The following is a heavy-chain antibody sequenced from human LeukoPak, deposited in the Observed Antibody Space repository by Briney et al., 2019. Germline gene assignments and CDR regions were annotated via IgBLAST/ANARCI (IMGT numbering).Heavy chain of an antibody. J-gene: IGHJ4*02. CDR1: GFTFSSYS. CDR2: ISSSSSYI. D-gene: IGHD1-26*01. CDR3: ARLVTVGAPDDY. Sequence: PGGSLRLSCAASGFTFSSYSMNWVRQAPGKGLEWVSSISSSSSYIYYADSVKGRFTISRDNAKNSLYLQMNSLRAEDTAVYYCARLVTVGAPDDYWGQGTLVTVSS. V-gene: IGHV3-21*01.